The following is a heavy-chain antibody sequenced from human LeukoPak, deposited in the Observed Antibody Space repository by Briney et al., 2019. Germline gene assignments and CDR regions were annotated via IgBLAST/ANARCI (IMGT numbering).Heavy chain of an antibody. CDR2: ISAYNGNT. J-gene: IGHJ5*02. D-gene: IGHD6-19*01. CDR1: GYTFTSYA. V-gene: IGHV1-18*01. Sequence: GASVKVSCKASGYTFTSYAFSWVRQAPGQGLEWMGWISAYNGNTNYAQKLQGRVTMTTDTSTSTAYMELRSLRSDDTAVYYCAREGTKDSSGWYANWFDPWGQGTLVTVSS. CDR3: AREGTKDSSGWYANWFDP.